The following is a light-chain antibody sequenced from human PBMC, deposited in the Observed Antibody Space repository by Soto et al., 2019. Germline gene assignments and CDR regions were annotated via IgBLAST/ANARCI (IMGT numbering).Light chain of an antibody. CDR1: QSVRSNY. CDR2: AAS. Sequence: EIVLTQSPGTLTLSPGERANLSCRASQSVRSNYLAWYQQGPGQAPRLLIFAASSRATGIPDRFSGSGSGTDFTLTISRLEPEDFAVYYCQQYSTSPWTFGQGTKVDIK. J-gene: IGKJ1*01. V-gene: IGKV3-20*01. CDR3: QQYSTSPWT.